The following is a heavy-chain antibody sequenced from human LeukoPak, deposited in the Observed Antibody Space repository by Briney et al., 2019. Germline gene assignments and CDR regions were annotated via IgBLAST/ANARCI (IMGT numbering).Heavy chain of an antibody. V-gene: IGHV4-4*07. CDR3: ARDTAGYCSGGSCYPNWFDP. D-gene: IGHD2-15*01. J-gene: IGHJ5*02. CDR1: GGSISSYY. Sequence: SETPSLTCTVSGGSISSYYWSWIRQPAGKGLEWIGRIYTSGSTNYNPSLKSRVTISVDKSKNQFSLKLSSVTAADTAVYYCARDTAGYCSGGSCYPNWFDPWGQGTLVTVSS. CDR2: IYTSGST.